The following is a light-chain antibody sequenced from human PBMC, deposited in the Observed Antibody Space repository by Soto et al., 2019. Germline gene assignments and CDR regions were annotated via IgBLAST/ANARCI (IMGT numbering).Light chain of an antibody. CDR1: QSVSSN. Sequence: EIVMTQSPATLSVSSGERATLSCRASQSVSSNLAWYQQKPGQALRLLIYGASTRATGIPARFSGSGSGTEFTLTINSLRSEGFVVYDCQQYNNWPPWTFRQGPKVDIK. V-gene: IGKV3-15*01. CDR3: QQYNNWPPWT. J-gene: IGKJ1*01. CDR2: GAS.